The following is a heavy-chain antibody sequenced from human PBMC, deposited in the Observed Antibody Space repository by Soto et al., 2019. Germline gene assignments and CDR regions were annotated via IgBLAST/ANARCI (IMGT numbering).Heavy chain of an antibody. CDR2: INPSGGST. CDR3: AREGSNYYGMDV. Sequence: GASVKVSCKASGYTFTNYYMHWVRQAPGQGLEWMGVINPSGGSTTYAQKFQGRVTMTRDTSTSTVYMELSSLRSEDTTVYYCAREGSNYYGMDVWGQGTTVTVSS. V-gene: IGHV1-46*01. J-gene: IGHJ6*02. CDR1: GYTFTNYY.